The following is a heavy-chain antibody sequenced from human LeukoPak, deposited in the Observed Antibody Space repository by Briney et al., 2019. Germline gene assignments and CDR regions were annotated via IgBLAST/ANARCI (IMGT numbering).Heavy chain of an antibody. J-gene: IGHJ4*02. CDR2: IKSKTDGGTI. Sequence: KPGGSLRLSCAASGFTLSSAWMSWVRQAPGKGLEWVGRIKSKTDGGTIDYAAPVKGRFTISRDDSKNTLYPQMNSLKTEDTGVYYCTTEGYCSGDNCYSYDNWGQGTLVTVSS. CDR1: GFTLSSAW. V-gene: IGHV3-15*01. D-gene: IGHD2-15*01. CDR3: TTEGYCSGDNCYSYDN.